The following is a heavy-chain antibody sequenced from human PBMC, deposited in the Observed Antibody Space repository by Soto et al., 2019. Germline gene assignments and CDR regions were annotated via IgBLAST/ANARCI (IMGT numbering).Heavy chain of an antibody. CDR2: ISSSSGYI. Sequence: EVQLVESGGGLVKPGGSLRLSCAASGFTFSSYSMNWVRQAPGKGLEWVSSISSSSGYIYYADSVKGRFTISRGNAKNSLYLQMNSLRAEDTAVYYCARVKLGYCISTSCYHDYWGQGTLVTVSS. D-gene: IGHD2-2*01. V-gene: IGHV3-21*01. CDR3: ARVKLGYCISTSCYHDY. J-gene: IGHJ4*02. CDR1: GFTFSSYS.